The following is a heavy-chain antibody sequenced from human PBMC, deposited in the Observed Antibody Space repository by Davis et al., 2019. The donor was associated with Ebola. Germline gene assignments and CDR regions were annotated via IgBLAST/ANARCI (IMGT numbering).Heavy chain of an antibody. D-gene: IGHD6-19*01. CDR2: IGTGGDT. V-gene: IGHV3-13*01. CDR1: GFPFSTYD. CDR3: AREVTVYSSPWFLYFDL. J-gene: IGHJ2*01. Sequence: GESLKISCAASGFPFSTYDMHWVRQPTGKGLEWVSAIGTGGDTYYSDSVKGRFTISRENAQNSLHLQMDSLRAGDTAIYYCAREVTVYSSPWFLYFDLWGRGTLVTVSS.